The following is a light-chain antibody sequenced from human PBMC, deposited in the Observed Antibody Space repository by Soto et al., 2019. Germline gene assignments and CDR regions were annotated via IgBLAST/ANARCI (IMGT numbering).Light chain of an antibody. V-gene: IGKV1-5*01. Sequence: DIQMTPSPSTLSASVGDRVTITCRASQSISSWLAWYQQKPGKAPKLLIYDASSLESGVPSRFSGSGSGTEFTLTISSLQPDDFATYYCQQYHSYSTFGQGTKVDI. J-gene: IGKJ1*01. CDR1: QSISSW. CDR2: DAS. CDR3: QQYHSYST.